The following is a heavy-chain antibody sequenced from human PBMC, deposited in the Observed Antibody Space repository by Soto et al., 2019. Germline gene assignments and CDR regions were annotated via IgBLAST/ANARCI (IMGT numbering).Heavy chain of an antibody. J-gene: IGHJ3*02. V-gene: IGHV3-23*01. CDR1: GFTFGRYA. D-gene: IGHD5-12*01. CDR3: AKSTGVLATTGGAFDI. Sequence: EVQLLESGGGLVQPGGSLRLSCAASGFTFGRYAMTWVRQAPGKGLEWVSSLSGSGSSTYYADSVKGRFTISRDNSKDMLHLQMHSLRAEDTAVYYCAKSTGVLATTGGAFDIWGQGTVVTVSS. CDR2: LSGSGSST.